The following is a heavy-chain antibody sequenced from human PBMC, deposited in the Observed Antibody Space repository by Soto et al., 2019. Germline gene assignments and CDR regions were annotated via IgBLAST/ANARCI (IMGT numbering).Heavy chain of an antibody. D-gene: IGHD1-26*01. Sequence: QVQLVQSGAAVKKPGSSVKVSCKASGGTFSSYAISWVRQAPGQGLEWMGGIIPIFGTANYAQKFQGRVTIIADESTSTAYMELSRLRSEDTAVYYCARPGGRGDYYYGMDVWGQGTTVTVSS. V-gene: IGHV1-69*12. CDR3: ARPGGRGDYYYGMDV. CDR2: IIPIFGTA. J-gene: IGHJ6*02. CDR1: GGTFSSYA.